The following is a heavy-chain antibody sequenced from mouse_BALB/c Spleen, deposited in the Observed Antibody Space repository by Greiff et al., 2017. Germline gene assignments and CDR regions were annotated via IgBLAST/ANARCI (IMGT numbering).Heavy chain of an antibody. CDR2: IDPANGNT. CDR1: GFNFTDTY. Sequence: EVQLQESGAELVKPGASVKLSCTASGFNFTDTYMHWVKQRPEQGLEWIGRIDPANGNTKYDPKFQGKATITADTSSNTAYLQLSSLTSEDTAVYYCARDYYGSSAWFAYWGQGTRVTVAA. CDR3: ARDYYGSSAWFAY. J-gene: IGHJ3*01. D-gene: IGHD1-1*01. V-gene: IGHV14-3*02.